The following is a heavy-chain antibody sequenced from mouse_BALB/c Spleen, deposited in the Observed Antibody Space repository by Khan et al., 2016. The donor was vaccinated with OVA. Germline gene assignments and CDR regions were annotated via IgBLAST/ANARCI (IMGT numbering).Heavy chain of an antibody. D-gene: IGHD2-14*01. CDR1: GYTFTTYT. CDR2: INPSNGYT. Sequence: VQLQQSGAELARPGASVKMSCKASGYTFTTYTMHWVKQRPGQGLEWIGYINPSNGYTNYNQKFKDKSTLTADKSSSTAYMQLSSLPSEYYAVSSCARAAAYYRSDGWFSYWGQGTLVTVSA. CDR3: ARAAAYYRSDGWFSY. J-gene: IGHJ3*01. V-gene: IGHV1-4*01.